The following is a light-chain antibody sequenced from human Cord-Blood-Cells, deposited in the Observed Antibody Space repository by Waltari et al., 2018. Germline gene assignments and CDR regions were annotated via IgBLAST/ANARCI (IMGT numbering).Light chain of an antibody. J-gene: IGKJ3*01. CDR2: GAS. V-gene: IGKV3-20*01. CDR3: KQYGSAPFT. CDR1: QSVSSSY. Sequence: DIVLTQSPGTLSLSPGERATLSCRASQSVSSSYLACYQQKPGQAPRLLIYGASSMATVTPVWISSSGSGKDFTLPLLRMGLPDQAVYYFKQYGSAPFTVGPVTQVPI.